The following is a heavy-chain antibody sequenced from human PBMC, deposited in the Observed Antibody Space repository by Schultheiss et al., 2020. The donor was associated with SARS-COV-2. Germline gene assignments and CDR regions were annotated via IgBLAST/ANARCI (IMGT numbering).Heavy chain of an antibody. CDR1: GYSFTKYW. D-gene: IGHD3-9*01. CDR3: ARVQRYYDILTGKLDY. V-gene: IGHV5-51*01. J-gene: IGHJ4*02. Sequence: GESLKISCKGSGYSFTKYWIGWVRQMPGKGLEWMGIIYPGDSDTRYSPSFQGQVTISADKSISTAYLQWSSLKASDTAMYYCARVQRYYDILTGKLDYWGQGTLVTVSS. CDR2: IYPGDSDT.